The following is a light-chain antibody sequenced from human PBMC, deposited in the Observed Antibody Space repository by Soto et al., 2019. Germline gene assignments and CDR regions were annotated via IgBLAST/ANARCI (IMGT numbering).Light chain of an antibody. CDR3: QQSYTTPPA. V-gene: IGKV1-39*01. J-gene: IGKJ1*01. CDR1: QSVSIY. CDR2: TTS. Sequence: DIQMTQSPSSLSESVGDRVTITCRASQSVSIYLNWYQQKPGKAPKLLIYTTSSLQSEVPSRFSGSGSGTDFTLTISSLQPEDFATYYCQQSYTTPPAFGQGTKVEVK.